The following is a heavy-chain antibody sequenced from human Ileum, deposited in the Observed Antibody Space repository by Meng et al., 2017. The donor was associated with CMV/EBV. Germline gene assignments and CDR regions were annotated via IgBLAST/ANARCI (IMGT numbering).Heavy chain of an antibody. J-gene: IGHJ4*02. Sequence: CAASEFSISDYAMDWVRQAPGKGLEWVSVISASGDITFYAESVKGRFTIGRDSSKNTVFLQMNSLRAEDTAVYYCAKAPTARYYFDYWGQGRLVTVSS. D-gene: IGHD4-11*01. CDR1: EFSISDYA. V-gene: IGHV3-23*01. CDR3: AKAPTARYYFDY. CDR2: ISASGDIT.